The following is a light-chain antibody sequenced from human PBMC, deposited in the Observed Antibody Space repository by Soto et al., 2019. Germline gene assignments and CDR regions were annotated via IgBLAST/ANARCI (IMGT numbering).Light chain of an antibody. J-gene: IGKJ1*01. V-gene: IGKV4-1*01. CDR2: WAS. CDR1: QSIFYSSNNKNY. Sequence: DIVMTQSPDSLSVSLGERAVINCKSSQSIFYSSNNKNYLVWYQQKSGQPPKMLIYWASTRESGVPDRFNGSGSGTGFTLTLSNLQAEEVAVYFCQQYFNTPRTFGQGTRVEI. CDR3: QQYFNTPRT.